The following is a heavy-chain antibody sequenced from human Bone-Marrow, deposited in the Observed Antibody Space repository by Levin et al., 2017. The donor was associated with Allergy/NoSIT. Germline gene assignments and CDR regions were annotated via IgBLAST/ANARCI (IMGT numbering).Heavy chain of an antibody. D-gene: IGHD3-10*01. J-gene: IGHJ1*01. V-gene: IGHV1-2*02. CDR2: LNPNSGAT. Sequence: AASVKVSCKAFGYTFTDYYIHWVRQAPGQGLEWMGWLNPNSGATYYAQNFQGRVTMTRDSSISTAYMELNRLTSDDTAVYFCARVSVRGSRLSLAEYFQHWGQGTLVTVSS. CDR3: ARVSVRGSRLSLAEYFQH. CDR1: GYTFTDYY.